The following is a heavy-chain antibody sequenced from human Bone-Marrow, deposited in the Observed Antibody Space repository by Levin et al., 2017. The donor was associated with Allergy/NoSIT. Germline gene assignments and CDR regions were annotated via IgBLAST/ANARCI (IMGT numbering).Heavy chain of an antibody. J-gene: IGHJ4*02. Sequence: ASVKVSCSVSGYTFSDYYIHWIRQTPGQGLEWIGWINPTRGATQFAEKFHARVVLTRDSSISTAYMELGRLRSDDTALYYCARGGASSNDYWGQGTLVTVSS. CDR1: GYTFSDYY. V-gene: IGHV1-2*02. CDR3: ARGGASSNDY. CDR2: INPTRGAT. D-gene: IGHD6-13*01.